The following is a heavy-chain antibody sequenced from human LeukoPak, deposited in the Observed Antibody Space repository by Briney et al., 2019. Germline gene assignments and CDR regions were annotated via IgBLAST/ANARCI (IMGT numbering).Heavy chain of an antibody. CDR2: VYYSGTT. D-gene: IGHD3-22*01. V-gene: IGHV4-59*08. CDR3: ARSDQVISFYYIMDV. CDR1: GGSMSFKY. J-gene: IGHJ6*03. Sequence: PSETLSLTCTVSGGSMSFKYWSWFRQAPGKGLEWIGYVYYSGTTNVNPSLKSRVTISVDTSKSQFTLKVASVTAADTAVYFCARSDQVISFYYIMDVWGKGTTVTVSS.